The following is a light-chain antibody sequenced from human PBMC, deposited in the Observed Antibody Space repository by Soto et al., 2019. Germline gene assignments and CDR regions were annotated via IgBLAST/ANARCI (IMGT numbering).Light chain of an antibody. J-gene: IGLJ2*01. CDR1: SSDVGSYNL. CDR2: EGS. Sequence: QSALTQPASVSWSPGQSITISCTGTSSDVGSYNLVSWYQQHPGKAPKLMIYEGSKRPSGVSNRFSGSKSGNTASLTISGLQAEDEADYYCCSYAGSSTSVVFGGGIQLTVL. V-gene: IGLV2-23*01. CDR3: CSYAGSSTSVV.